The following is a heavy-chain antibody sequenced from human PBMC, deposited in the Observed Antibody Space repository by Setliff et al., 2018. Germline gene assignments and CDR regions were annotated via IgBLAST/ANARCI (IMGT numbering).Heavy chain of an antibody. J-gene: IGHJ5*02. CDR1: GDSINSGTYY. D-gene: IGHD3-3*01. Sequence: ASETLSLTCSVSGDSINSGTYYWSWFRQSAGKGLEWIGRIYTGGSTNYNPSLKSRVTISLDTSKNHFPLTLTSVTAADTAVYYCARGRGLEWLPESWFDPWGQGTLVTV. V-gene: IGHV4-61*02. CDR2: IYTGGST. CDR3: ARGRGLEWLPESWFDP.